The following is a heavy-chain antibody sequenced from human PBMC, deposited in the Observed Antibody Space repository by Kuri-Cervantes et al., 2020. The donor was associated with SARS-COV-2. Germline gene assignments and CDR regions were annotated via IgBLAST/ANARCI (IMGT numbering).Heavy chain of an antibody. Sequence: GESLKISCAASGFTFSGYSMNWVRQAPGKGLEWVSSISSSSSYIYYADSVKGRFTISRDNAKNSLYLQMNSLRAEDTAVYYCARTGGSHSVGAFDIWGQGTMVTVSS. CDR2: ISSSSSYI. D-gene: IGHD1-26*01. J-gene: IGHJ3*02. CDR1: GFTFSGYS. CDR3: ARTGGSHSVGAFDI. V-gene: IGHV3-21*01.